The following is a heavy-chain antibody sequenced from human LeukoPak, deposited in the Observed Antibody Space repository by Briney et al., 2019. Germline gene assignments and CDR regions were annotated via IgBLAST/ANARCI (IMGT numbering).Heavy chain of an antibody. Sequence: SQTLSLTSAISGDRVSSKSAAWNWIRQSPSRGLEWLGRTYYRSKWYSDYAISLKSRISINPDTSKNQFSLHLNSVTPEDTAVYHCARTSGAFTVTDAFDIWGQGTMVTVSS. V-gene: IGHV6-1*01. CDR3: ARTSGAFTVTDAFDI. D-gene: IGHD4-17*01. CDR1: GDRVSSKSAA. CDR2: TYYRSKWYS. J-gene: IGHJ3*02.